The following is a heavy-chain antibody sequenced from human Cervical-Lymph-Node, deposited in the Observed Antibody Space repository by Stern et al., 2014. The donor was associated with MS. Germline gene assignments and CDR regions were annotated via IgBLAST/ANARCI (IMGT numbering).Heavy chain of an antibody. CDR1: GFSLTTTGVS. V-gene: IGHV2-5*02. CDR2: IYWDDDK. D-gene: IGHD2-2*01. CDR3: AHTDSSTNLNCFDP. J-gene: IGHJ5*02. Sequence: QITLKESGPPLVKPTQTLTLTCTFSGFSLTTTGVSVGWIRQPPGKALEWLALIYWDDDKRYSASLKSRLTITKDTSKNQVVLTMTNMDPVDTATYYCAHTDSSTNLNCFDPWGQGTLVTVSS.